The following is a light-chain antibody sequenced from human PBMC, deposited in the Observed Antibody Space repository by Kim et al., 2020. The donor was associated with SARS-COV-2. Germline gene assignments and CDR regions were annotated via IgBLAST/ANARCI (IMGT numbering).Light chain of an antibody. V-gene: IGKV1-33*01. CDR3: QQYDKLLIT. J-gene: IGKJ5*01. Sequence: ASVGDRVTITCQASQDISNYINWYQQKPGKAPKLLIYEASNLETGVPSRFSGSVSGTDFTFTIRSLQPEDIATYYCQQYDKLLITFGQETRLEIK. CDR1: QDISNY. CDR2: EAS.